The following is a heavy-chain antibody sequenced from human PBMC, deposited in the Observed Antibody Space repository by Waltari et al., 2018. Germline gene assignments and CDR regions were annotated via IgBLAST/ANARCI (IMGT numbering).Heavy chain of an antibody. CDR1: GGTFSSYA. CDR2: IIPICGTA. D-gene: IGHD2-15*01. CDR3: ATNHLGYCSGGSCTDY. Sequence: QVQLVQSGAEVKKPGSSVKVSCKASGGTFSSYAISWVRQAPGQGLEWMGGIIPICGTANYAQKFQGRVTITADESTSTAYMERSSLRSEDTAVYYCATNHLGYCSGGSCTDYWGQGTLVTVSS. V-gene: IGHV1-69*01. J-gene: IGHJ4*02.